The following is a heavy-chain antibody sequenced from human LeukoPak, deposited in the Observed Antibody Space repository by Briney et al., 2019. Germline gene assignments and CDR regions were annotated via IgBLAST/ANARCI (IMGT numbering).Heavy chain of an antibody. CDR1: GFTFTNYW. CDR3: VRYFYGSGSYDY. J-gene: IGHJ4*02. CDR2: TSNDRSDT. D-gene: IGHD3-10*01. Sequence: GGSLRLSCAASGFTFTNYWMNWIRHVPGKGLEWVSHTSNDRSDTDYADSVKGRFTISRDNAKNTLYLQMRSLRAEDTAVYYCVRYFYGSGSYDYWGQGTLLTVSS. V-gene: IGHV3-74*01.